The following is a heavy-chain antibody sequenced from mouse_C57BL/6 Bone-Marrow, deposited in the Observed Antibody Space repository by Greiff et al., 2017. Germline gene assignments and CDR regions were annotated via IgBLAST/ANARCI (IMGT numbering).Heavy chain of an antibody. Sequence: EVQLHQSGPELVKPGASVKISCKASGYTFTDYYMNWVKQSHGKSLEWIGDLNPNNGGTSYNQKFKGKATLTVDKSSSTAYMELRSLTSEDSAVYYCARGIYYDYGAWFAYWGQGTLVTVSA. D-gene: IGHD2-4*01. CDR3: ARGIYYDYGAWFAY. V-gene: IGHV1-26*01. CDR2: LNPNNGGT. J-gene: IGHJ3*01. CDR1: GYTFTDYY.